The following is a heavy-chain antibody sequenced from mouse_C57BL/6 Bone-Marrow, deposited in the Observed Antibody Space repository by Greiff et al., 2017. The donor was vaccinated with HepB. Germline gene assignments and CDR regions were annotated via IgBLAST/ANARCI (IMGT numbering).Heavy chain of an antibody. V-gene: IGHV1-15*01. J-gene: IGHJ2*01. D-gene: IGHD2-1*01. CDR2: IDPETGGT. Sequence: VQLVESGAELVRPGASVTLSCKASGYTFTDYEMHWVKQTPVNGLEWIGAIDPETGGTAYNQKFKGKAILTADKSSSTAYMELRSLTSEDSAVYYCTRRDLLWDYWGQGTTLTVSS. CDR1: GYTFTDYE. CDR3: TRRDLLWDY.